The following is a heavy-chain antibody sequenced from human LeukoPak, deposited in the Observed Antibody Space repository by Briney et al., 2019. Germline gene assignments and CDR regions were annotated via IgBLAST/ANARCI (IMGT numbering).Heavy chain of an antibody. CDR3: AKDLGYCSSTSCPNWFDP. V-gene: IGHV3-23*01. J-gene: IGHJ5*02. Sequence: PGGSLRLSCAASGFTFSSYGMSWVRQAPGKGLEWVSAISGSGGSTYYADSVKGRFTISRDNSKNTLYLQMNSLRAEGTAVYYCAKDLGYCSSTSCPNWFDPWGQGTLVTVSS. D-gene: IGHD2-2*01. CDR1: GFTFSSYG. CDR2: ISGSGGST.